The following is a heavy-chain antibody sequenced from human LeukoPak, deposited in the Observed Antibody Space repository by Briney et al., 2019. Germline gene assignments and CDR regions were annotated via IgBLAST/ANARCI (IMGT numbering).Heavy chain of an antibody. Sequence: ASVKVSCKASGYTFTSYYMHWVRQAPGQGLEWMGIINPSGGSTSYAQKFQGRVTMTRDTSTSTAYMELRSLRSDDTAVYYCARDLAYYDILTGYYPRTFDYWGQGTLVTVSS. CDR1: GYTFTSYY. V-gene: IGHV1-46*01. J-gene: IGHJ4*02. CDR3: ARDLAYYDILTGYYPRTFDY. D-gene: IGHD3-9*01. CDR2: INPSGGST.